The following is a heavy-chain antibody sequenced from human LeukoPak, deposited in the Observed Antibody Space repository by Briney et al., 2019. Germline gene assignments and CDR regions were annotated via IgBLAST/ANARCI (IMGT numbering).Heavy chain of an antibody. Sequence: GGSLRLSCADSGFTFSSYEMNWVRQAPGKGLEWISYISSSGSTIYYADSVKGRFTTSRDNAKNSLYLQLNSLRAEDTAVYYCARGDGGYYYGMDVWGKGTTVTVSS. J-gene: IGHJ6*04. D-gene: IGHD2-21*01. CDR1: GFTFSSYE. CDR3: ARGDGGYYYGMDV. CDR2: ISSSGSTI. V-gene: IGHV3-48*03.